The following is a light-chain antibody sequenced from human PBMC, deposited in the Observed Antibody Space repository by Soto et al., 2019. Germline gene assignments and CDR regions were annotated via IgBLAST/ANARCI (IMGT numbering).Light chain of an antibody. Sequence: IQMTQSPSTLSASVGDRITITCRASQSISSWLAWYQQKSGKAPKVLIYKASSLESGVPSRFSGSGSGTEFTLTISSLQPDDFATYYCQQYKTYWSFGQGTKVEIK. CDR3: QQYKTYWS. CDR1: QSISSW. CDR2: KAS. V-gene: IGKV1-5*03. J-gene: IGKJ1*01.